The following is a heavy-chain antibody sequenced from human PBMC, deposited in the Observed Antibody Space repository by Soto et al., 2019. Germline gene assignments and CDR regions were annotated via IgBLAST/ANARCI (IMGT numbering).Heavy chain of an antibody. Sequence: SGTLSLTSAVAGSSIRSSSHYWGWIRQPPGKGLEWIGSIYYSGSTYYNPSLKSRVTISVDTSKNQFSLKLSSVTAADTAVYYCARGRTSGTLFDYWGQGTLVTVSS. CDR1: GSSIRSSSHY. J-gene: IGHJ4*02. V-gene: IGHV4-39*01. D-gene: IGHD2-2*01. CDR3: ARGRTSGTLFDY. CDR2: IYYSGST.